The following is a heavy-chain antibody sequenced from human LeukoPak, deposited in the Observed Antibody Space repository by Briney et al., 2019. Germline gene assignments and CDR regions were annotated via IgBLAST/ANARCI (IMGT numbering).Heavy chain of an antibody. CDR3: ARQSDFSYYYYGMDV. CDR2: VYYSGST. Sequence: PSQTLSLTCTVSGGSISSSSTYYWGWIRQPPGKRLEWMGSVYYSGSTYDNPSLKSRVTMAIDTSKNQFSLKLSSVTAADTAVYYCARQSDFSYYYYGMDVWGQGTTVTVSS. J-gene: IGHJ6*02. CDR1: GGSISSSSTYY. V-gene: IGHV4-39*01. D-gene: IGHD3-3*01.